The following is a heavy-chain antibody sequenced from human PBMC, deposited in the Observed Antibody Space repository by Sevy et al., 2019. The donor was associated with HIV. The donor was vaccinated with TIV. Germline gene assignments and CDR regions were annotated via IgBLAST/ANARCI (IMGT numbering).Heavy chain of an antibody. V-gene: IGHV3-30*02. CDR2: IRHDGSDK. J-gene: IGHJ4*02. D-gene: IGHD6-13*01. CDR1: GFTFSNFG. Sequence: GGSLRLSCTASGFTFSNFGMHWVRQVPGKGLEWVTFIRHDGSDKYYAASVKGRFPISRDDSKNTLYLQMDSLRAEDTAIYYCAKDLAGPGRRYFDYWGQGTLVTVSS. CDR3: AKDLAGPGRRYFDY.